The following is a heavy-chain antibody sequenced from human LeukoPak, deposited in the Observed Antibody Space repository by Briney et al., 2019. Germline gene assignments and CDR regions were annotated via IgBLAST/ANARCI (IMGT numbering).Heavy chain of an antibody. CDR1: GFSLSTSGVC. CDR2: TDWNGAK. Sequence: SGPTLVNPTQTLTLTCTFSGFSLSTSGVCVTWIRQPPGEALEWLARTDWNGAKYYNRSLKTRLTISKDTSKNQVVLTMTNVDPLDTATYYCARSADIRSGDYGDYSDYWGQGILVTVSS. CDR3: ARSADIRSGDYGDYSDY. V-gene: IGHV2-70*11. D-gene: IGHD4-17*01. J-gene: IGHJ4*02.